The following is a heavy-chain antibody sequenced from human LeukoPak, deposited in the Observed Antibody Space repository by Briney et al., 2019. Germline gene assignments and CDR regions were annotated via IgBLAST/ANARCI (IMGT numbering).Heavy chain of an antibody. J-gene: IGHJ5*02. CDR3: ARPVYDILTGYRNWFDP. V-gene: IGHV1-69*13. CDR1: GGTFSTYA. D-gene: IGHD3-9*01. CDR2: IIPIFGTA. Sequence: SVKVSCKASGGTFSTYAITWVRQAPGQGLEWMGGIIPIFGTANYAQKFQGRVTITADESTSTAYMELSSLRSEDTAVYYCARPVYDILTGYRNWFDPWGQGTLVTVSS.